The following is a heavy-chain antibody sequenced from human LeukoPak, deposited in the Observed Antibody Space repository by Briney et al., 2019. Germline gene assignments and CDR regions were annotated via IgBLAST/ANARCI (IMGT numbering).Heavy chain of an antibody. CDR2: IYSSGST. Sequence: SETLSLTCTVSGGSISSSTYYWGWIRQPPGKGLEWIGTIYSSGSTYYNPSLKSRVTISGDTSKNQFSLKLSSVTAADTAVYYCARHEVRYYYDSSGYRSNRFDPWGQGTLVTVSS. CDR3: ARHEVRYYYDSSGYRSNRFDP. V-gene: IGHV4-39*01. J-gene: IGHJ5*02. CDR1: GGSISSSTYY. D-gene: IGHD3-22*01.